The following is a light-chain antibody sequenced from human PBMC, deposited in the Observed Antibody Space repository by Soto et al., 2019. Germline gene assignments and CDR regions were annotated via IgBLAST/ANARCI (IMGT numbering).Light chain of an antibody. V-gene: IGKV3-20*01. CDR2: SAS. Sequence: EIVLTQSPGTLSLSPGERATLSCRASQTVTSSFLAWYQQKPGQAPRLLIYSASSRVTSIPDRFSGSGSGTDFTLTINRLEPEDFAVYYCQQYSISPRTFGRGTKVEIK. J-gene: IGKJ1*01. CDR3: QQYSISPRT. CDR1: QTVTSSF.